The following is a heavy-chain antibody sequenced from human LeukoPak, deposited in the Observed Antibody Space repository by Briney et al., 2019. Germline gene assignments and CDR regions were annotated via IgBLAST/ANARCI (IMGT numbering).Heavy chain of an antibody. CDR1: GGSVSSSNYY. V-gene: IGHV4-39*01. CDR2: VYYSGST. CDR3: ARHKGQHTVDY. Sequence: PSETLSLTCIVSGGSVSSSNYYWGWIRQPPGKGLEWIGSVYYSGSTYYNPSLKRRATISVDTSKNQFSLKLSSATAADTAVYYCARHKGQHTVDYWGQGTLVTVSS. J-gene: IGHJ4*02. D-gene: IGHD2-2*01.